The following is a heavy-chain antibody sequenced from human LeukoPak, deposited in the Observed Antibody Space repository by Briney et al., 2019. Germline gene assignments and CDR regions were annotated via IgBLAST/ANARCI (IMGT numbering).Heavy chain of an antibody. Sequence: SETLSLTCAVSGYSISSGYYWGWIRQPPGKGLEWIGSIYHSGSTYYNPSLKSRVTISVDTSKNQFSLKLRSVTAADTAVYYCARHDRGSGWSTDAFDIWGQGTMVTVSS. CDR3: ARHDRGSGWSTDAFDI. V-gene: IGHV4-38-2*01. CDR1: GYSISSGYY. CDR2: IYHSGST. J-gene: IGHJ3*02. D-gene: IGHD6-19*01.